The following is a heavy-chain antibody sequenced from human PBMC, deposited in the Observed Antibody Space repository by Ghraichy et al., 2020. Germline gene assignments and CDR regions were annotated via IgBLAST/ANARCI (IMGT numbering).Heavy chain of an antibody. CDR3: TTTYYGSGSVY. Sequence: GRSLRLSCAASGFTFSNAWMSWVRQAPGKGLEWVGRIKSKTDGGTTDYAAPVKGRFTISRDDSKNTLYLQMNRLKTEDTAVYYCTTTYYGSGSVYWGQGTLVTVSS. D-gene: IGHD3-10*01. V-gene: IGHV3-15*01. CDR1: GFTFSNAW. CDR2: IKSKTDGGTT. J-gene: IGHJ4*02.